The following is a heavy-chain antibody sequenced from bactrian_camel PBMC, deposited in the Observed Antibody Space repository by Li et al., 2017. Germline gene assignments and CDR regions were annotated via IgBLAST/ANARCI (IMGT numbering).Heavy chain of an antibody. CDR2: ISRDGST. J-gene: IGHJ4*01. V-gene: IGHV3S61*01. CDR1: GFALDVDDSTD. D-gene: IGHD4*01. CDR3: GVDCWSDSLGGCG. Sequence: HVQLVESGGGLVQPGGSLRLSCTASGFALDVDDSTDVKWYRQVSGNECEWVSSISRDGSTYYADSVKGRFAISQDNGENAVYLQMNSLKFEDTGVYYCGVDCWSDSLGGCGRGQGTQVTVS.